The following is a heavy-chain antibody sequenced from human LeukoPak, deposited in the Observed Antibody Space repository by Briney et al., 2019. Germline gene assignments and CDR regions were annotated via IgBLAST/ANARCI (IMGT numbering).Heavy chain of an antibody. CDR1: GFTFSSYG. CDR3: AKDQGSSSWQHFDY. Sequence: PGGSLRLSCAASGFTFSSYGMSWVRQAPGKGLEWVSAISGSGGSAYYADSVKGRFTISRDNSKNTLYLQMNSLRAEDTAVYYCAKDQGSSSWQHFDYWGQGTLVTVSS. J-gene: IGHJ4*02. CDR2: ISGSGGSA. V-gene: IGHV3-23*01. D-gene: IGHD6-13*01.